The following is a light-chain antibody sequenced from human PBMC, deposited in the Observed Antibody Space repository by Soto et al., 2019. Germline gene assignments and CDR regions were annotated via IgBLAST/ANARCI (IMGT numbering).Light chain of an antibody. J-gene: IGLJ1*01. CDR2: DVS. CDR1: SSDVGGYNY. Sequence: QSALTQPASVSGSPGQSITISCTGTSSDVGGYNYVSWYQQHPGKAPKLMIYDVSNRPSGVSNRFSGSKSGNTASLTISGLQAEYVTVHHCSSYTSSRTYVFGTGTRSTS. V-gene: IGLV2-14*01. CDR3: SSYTSSRTYV.